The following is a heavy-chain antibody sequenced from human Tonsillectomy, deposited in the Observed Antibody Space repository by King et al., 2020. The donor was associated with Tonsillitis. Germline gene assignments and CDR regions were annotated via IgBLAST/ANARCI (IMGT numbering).Heavy chain of an antibody. V-gene: IGHV2-26*01. CDR1: GFSLSNVRMG. J-gene: IGHJ4*02. CDR3: ARMHMKCSSNSCYPFFGC. CDR2: IFSNDEK. D-gene: IGHD2-2*01. Sequence: VTLKESGPVLVKPTETLTLTCTVSGFSLSNVRMGVSWIRQPPGKALEWLALIFSNDEKSYSTSMKSRLTISKDTSKSPVVLAMTNMDPADTATYFCARMHMKCSSNSCYPFFGCSGQGSLVTVSP.